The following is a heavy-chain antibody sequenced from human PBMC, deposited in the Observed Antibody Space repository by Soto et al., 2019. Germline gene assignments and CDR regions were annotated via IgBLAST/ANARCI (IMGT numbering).Heavy chain of an antibody. CDR1: GESVSSGFYY. V-gene: IGHV4-61*01. CDR3: ARVVRCTRSGCYYLAMDA. D-gene: IGHD2-15*01. J-gene: IGHJ6*02. CDR2: ILSSGRS. Sequence: PSETLSLTCTVSGESVSSGFYYWNWIRQAPGKGLEWIGSILSSGRSNYNPSLKSRVSMSVDTSKNQFSLRLTSVGAADSAIYYCARVVRCTRSGCYYLAMDAWGQGTTVTVSS.